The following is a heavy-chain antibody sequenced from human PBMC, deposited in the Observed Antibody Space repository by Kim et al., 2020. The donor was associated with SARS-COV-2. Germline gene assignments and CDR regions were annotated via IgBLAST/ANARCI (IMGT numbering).Heavy chain of an antibody. J-gene: IGHJ4*02. D-gene: IGHD6-13*01. CDR1: GYTFTTYY. Sequence: ASVKVSCKASGYTFTTYYIHWVRQAPGQGLEWVGIINPSGGSTSYAQKFQGRVTMTRDTSTSTVYMELSSLRSEDTAVYYCARAESISWPQIDYWGQGTLVTVSS. V-gene: IGHV1-46*01. CDR3: ARAESISWPQIDY. CDR2: INPSGGST.